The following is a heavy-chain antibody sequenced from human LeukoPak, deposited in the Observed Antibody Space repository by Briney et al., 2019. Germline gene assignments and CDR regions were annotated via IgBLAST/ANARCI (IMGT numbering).Heavy chain of an antibody. CDR2: INGDGSST. CDR1: GFTFSGYW. J-gene: IGHJ4*02. Sequence: GGSLRLSCAASGFTFSGYWMHWVRQAPGKGLAWVSRINGDGSSTSYADSVKGRFTISRDNARNTLYLQMNSLRVEDTAVYYCAQGGSPGAFDYWGQGTLVTVSS. CDR3: AQGGSPGAFDY. D-gene: IGHD1-26*01. V-gene: IGHV3-74*01.